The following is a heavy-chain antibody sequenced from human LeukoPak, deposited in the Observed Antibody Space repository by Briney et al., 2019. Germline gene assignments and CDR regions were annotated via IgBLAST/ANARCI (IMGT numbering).Heavy chain of an antibody. CDR1: GFTFSSYW. J-gene: IGHJ4*02. V-gene: IGHV3-23*01. Sequence: GGSLRLSCAASGFTFSSYWMSWVRQAPGKGLEWVSGISESGGNTYYIDSVKGRFTISRDNSKNTLYLQMNSLRVEDTATYYCARHSTGASWGQGTLVTVSS. CDR3: ARHSTGAS. CDR2: ISESGGNT. D-gene: IGHD2-15*01.